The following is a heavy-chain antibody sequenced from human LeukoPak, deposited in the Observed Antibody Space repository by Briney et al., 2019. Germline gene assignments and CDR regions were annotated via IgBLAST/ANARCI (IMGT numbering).Heavy chain of an antibody. CDR2: IYWNDDK. Sequence: SGPTLVKPTQTLTLTCTFSGFSLSTSGVGVGWIRQPPGKALEWLALIYWNDDKRYSPSLKSRLTITKDTSKNQVVLTMTNMDPVDTATYYCATSSLWLRSLDYWGQGTLVTVSS. J-gene: IGHJ4*02. CDR1: GFSLSTSGVG. CDR3: ATSSLWLRSLDY. D-gene: IGHD5-18*01. V-gene: IGHV2-5*01.